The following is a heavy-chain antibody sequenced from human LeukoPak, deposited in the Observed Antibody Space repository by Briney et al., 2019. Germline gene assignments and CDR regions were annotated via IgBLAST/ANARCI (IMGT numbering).Heavy chain of an antibody. D-gene: IGHD3-10*01. CDR1: GFTVGRNY. V-gene: IGHV3-66*01. Sequence: GSLRPSLAASGFTVGRNYMSGVRQPPGKGRGWVSVIYSGGSTYYTESVKGRFTISRDNSKNTLYLQMNSLRAEDTAVYYCARSSPGPRMVRGVILDVFDIWGQGTMVTVSS. J-gene: IGHJ3*02. CDR3: ARSSPGPRMVRGVILDVFDI. CDR2: IYSGGST.